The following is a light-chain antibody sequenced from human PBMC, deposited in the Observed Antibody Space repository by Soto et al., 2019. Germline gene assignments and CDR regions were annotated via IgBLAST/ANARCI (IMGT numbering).Light chain of an antibody. CDR1: QSVTSRY. Sequence: ENWLTQSPGTLSLSPGERATLSCRATQSVTSRYFAWYQQKPGQAPRLLIYGVSSRATDIPDRFSGSGSGTDFTLTISRLEPEDFVVYYCQQYSSLPHTFGQGTKLEVK. V-gene: IGKV3-20*01. CDR3: QQYSSLPHT. CDR2: GVS. J-gene: IGKJ2*01.